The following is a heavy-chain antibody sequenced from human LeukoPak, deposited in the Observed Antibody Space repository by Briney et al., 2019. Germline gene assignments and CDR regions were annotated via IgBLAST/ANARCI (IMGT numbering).Heavy chain of an antibody. Sequence: SETLSLTCTVSGGSISSYYWSWIRQPPGKGLEWIGYIYYSGSTNYNPSLKSRVTISVDTSKNQFSLKLSSVTAADTAVYYCARGKYSSSPNDYWGQGTLVTVSS. CDR2: IYYSGST. D-gene: IGHD6-6*01. J-gene: IGHJ4*02. V-gene: IGHV4-59*12. CDR1: GGSISSYY. CDR3: ARGKYSSSPNDY.